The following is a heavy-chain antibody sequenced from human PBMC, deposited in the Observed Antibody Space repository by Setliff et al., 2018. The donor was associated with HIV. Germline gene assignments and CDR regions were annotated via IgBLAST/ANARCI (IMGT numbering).Heavy chain of an antibody. CDR3: ASVSEPERSGQWSFDH. Sequence: GGSLRLSCAASGFTFSSYTMNWVRQAPGKGLEWVSSISSSSYYIYYADSVKGRFTISRDNAKNSLFLQMNSLRVDDTALYYCASVSEPERSGQWSFDHWGQGTLVTVSS. V-gene: IGHV3-21*04. CDR2: ISSSSYYI. CDR1: GFTFSSYT. D-gene: IGHD2-15*01. J-gene: IGHJ4*02.